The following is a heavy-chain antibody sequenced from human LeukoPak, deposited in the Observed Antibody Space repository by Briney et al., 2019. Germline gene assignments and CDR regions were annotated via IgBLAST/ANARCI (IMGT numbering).Heavy chain of an antibody. J-gene: IGHJ3*02. Sequence: SETLSLTCTVSGGSISSSSYYWGWIRQPPGKGLEWIGSIYYSGSTYYNPSLKSRVTMSVDTSKNQFSLKLSSVTAADTAVYYCARAPGGSYFVGDAFDIWGQGTMVTVSS. CDR1: GGSISSSSYY. CDR2: IYYSGST. V-gene: IGHV4-39*07. D-gene: IGHD1-26*01. CDR3: ARAPGGSYFVGDAFDI.